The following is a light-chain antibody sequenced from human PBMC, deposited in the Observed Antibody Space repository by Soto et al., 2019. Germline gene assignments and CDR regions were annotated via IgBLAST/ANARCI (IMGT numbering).Light chain of an antibody. J-gene: IGKJ5*01. Sequence: EIVLTHSHGTLSFSPVERATLXYWASQSVPRSYLAWYQQKPGQAPRLLIYGTSSRATGIPDRFSGSGSGTDFTLTISRLEPEDFAVFYCQQYGSSITFGQGTRLEIK. V-gene: IGKV3-20*01. CDR1: QSVPRSY. CDR2: GTS. CDR3: QQYGSSIT.